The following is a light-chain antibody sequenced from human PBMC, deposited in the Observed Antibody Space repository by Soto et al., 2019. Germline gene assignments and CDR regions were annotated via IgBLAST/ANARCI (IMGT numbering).Light chain of an antibody. CDR3: QQYNTFSYT. CDR2: DTS. J-gene: IGKJ2*01. Sequence: DIPMTQSPSTLSASVGDRVTITCRTSHSISGLLAWYQQKPGKAPKLLIYDTSNLESGVPSRFSGSGSGTDFTLTISSLQPDDFATYYCQQYNTFSYTFGQGTRLEIK. V-gene: IGKV1-5*01. CDR1: HSISGL.